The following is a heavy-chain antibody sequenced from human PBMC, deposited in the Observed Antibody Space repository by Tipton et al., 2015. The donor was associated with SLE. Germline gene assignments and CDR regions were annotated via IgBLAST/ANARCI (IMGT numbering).Heavy chain of an antibody. CDR3: ARAFGAAAGEDY. Sequence: TLSLTCAVYGGSFSGYYWSWIRQPPGKGLEWIGEINHSGSTNYNPSLKSRVTISVDTSKNQFSLKLSSVTAADTAVYYCARAFGAAAGEDYWGRGTLVTVSS. V-gene: IGHV4-34*01. CDR2: INHSGST. J-gene: IGHJ4*02. D-gene: IGHD6-13*01. CDR1: GGSFSGYY.